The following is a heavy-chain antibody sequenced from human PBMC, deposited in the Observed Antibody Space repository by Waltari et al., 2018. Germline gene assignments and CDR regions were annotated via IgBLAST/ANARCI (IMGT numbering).Heavy chain of an antibody. J-gene: IGHJ6*02. Sequence: QVQLQASGPGLVKPSGTLSLTCAVSGGSIISSNWWSWVRQPPGKGLGWMGEIYHSGSTSYNPALKSRVTMSVDKSKNQVSLKLSCVTAADTAVYYWARSQVRGVIIFDYYYGMDVWGQGTTVTVSS. CDR1: GGSIISSNW. CDR3: ARSQVRGVIIFDYYYGMDV. D-gene: IGHD3-10*01. V-gene: IGHV4-4*02. CDR2: IYHSGST.